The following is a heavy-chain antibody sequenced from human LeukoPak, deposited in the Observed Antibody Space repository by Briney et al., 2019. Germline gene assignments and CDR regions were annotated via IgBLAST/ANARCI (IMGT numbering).Heavy chain of an antibody. V-gene: IGHV3-21*01. Sequence: GGSLRLSCAASGFTFSTYTMNWVRQAPGKGLEWVSYITSGTGIFYADSVKGRFTISRDNAKNSLYLQMNSLRPEDTAVYYCARDPPRVYTSLVPDSWGQGTLVTVSS. D-gene: IGHD5-18*01. J-gene: IGHJ4*02. CDR3: ARDPPRVYTSLVPDS. CDR1: GFTFSTYT. CDR2: ITSGTGI.